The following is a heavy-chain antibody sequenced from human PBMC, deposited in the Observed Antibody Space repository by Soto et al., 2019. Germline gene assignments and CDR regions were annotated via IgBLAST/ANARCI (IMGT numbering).Heavy chain of an antibody. Sequence: ASVKVSCKASGYTFTGYYMHWVRQAPGQGLEWMGWINPNSGGTNYAQKFQGWVTMTRDTSISTAYMELSRLRSDDTAVYYCARSAYYYGSGRGTYYMDVWGKGTTVTVSS. CDR2: INPNSGGT. CDR1: GYTFTGYY. V-gene: IGHV1-2*04. CDR3: ARSAYYYGSGRGTYYMDV. J-gene: IGHJ6*03. D-gene: IGHD3-10*01.